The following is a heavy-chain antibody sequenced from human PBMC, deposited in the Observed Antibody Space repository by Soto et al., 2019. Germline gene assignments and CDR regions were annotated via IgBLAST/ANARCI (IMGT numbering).Heavy chain of an antibody. Sequence: QVQLVESGGGVVQPGRSLRLSCAASGFTFSRYGMHWVHQAPGKGLEWVAVIWYDGSNKYYADSVKGRFTISRDNSKNTLYLQMNSLRAEDTAVYYCARDLSSGSYAFDCWGQGTLVTVSS. CDR1: GFTFSRYG. J-gene: IGHJ4*02. V-gene: IGHV3-33*01. CDR3: ARDLSSGSYAFDC. D-gene: IGHD3-10*01. CDR2: IWYDGSNK.